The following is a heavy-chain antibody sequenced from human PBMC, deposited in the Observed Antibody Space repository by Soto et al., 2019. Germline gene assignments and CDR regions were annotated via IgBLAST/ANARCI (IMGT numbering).Heavy chain of an antibody. J-gene: IGHJ4*02. CDR1: VGTFSIYT. Sequence: QVQLVQSGSEVKKPGSSVKVSCKASVGTFSIYTISWVRQAPGQGLEWMGRVIPIFDVTSYAQRFQGRVTITADKSTTTAYMELSSLRSEDTAVYYCARDRDNSNWPNFDYWVQGTLVTVSS. D-gene: IGHD6-13*01. CDR2: VIPIFDVT. V-gene: IGHV1-69*02. CDR3: ARDRDNSNWPNFDY.